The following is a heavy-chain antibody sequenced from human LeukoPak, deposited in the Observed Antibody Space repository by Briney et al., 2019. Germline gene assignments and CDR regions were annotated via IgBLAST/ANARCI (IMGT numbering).Heavy chain of an antibody. D-gene: IGHD6-13*01. CDR1: GFTLSNYG. CDR2: ISDYNGNT. CDR3: ARVYSSSWYGAFDI. Sequence: ASVKVSCKLSGFTLSNYGLSWVRQAPGQGLECMGWISDYNGNTNYAQKLQGRVTMTTDTSTSTAYMELRSLRSDDTAVYYCARVYSSSWYGAFDIWDQGTMVTVSS. J-gene: IGHJ3*02. V-gene: IGHV1-18*01.